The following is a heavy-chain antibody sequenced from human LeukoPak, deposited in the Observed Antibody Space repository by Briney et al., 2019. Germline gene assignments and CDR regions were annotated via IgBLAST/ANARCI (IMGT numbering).Heavy chain of an antibody. V-gene: IGHV1-8*01. CDR1: GYTFTSYD. D-gene: IGHD5-24*01. J-gene: IGHJ4*02. CDR3: ARVSAGWLQSLGY. CDR2: MNRNSGNT. Sequence: ASVKVSCKASGYTFTSYDINWVRQAPGPRLESMVWMNRNSGNTGYAQKVLGRVTLTRNTSISTAYMELSSLRSEDTAVYYCARVSAGWLQSLGYWGQGTLVTVSS.